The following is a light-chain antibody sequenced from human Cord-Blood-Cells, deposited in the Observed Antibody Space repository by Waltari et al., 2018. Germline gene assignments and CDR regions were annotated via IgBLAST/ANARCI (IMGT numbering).Light chain of an antibody. J-gene: IGLJ1*01. Sequence: QSALTQPPSASGSHGQSVTISCTGTSSDVGGYNYVSWYQQHPGKAPKLMIYEVSKRPSGVPHRFSGSKSGNTASLTVSGLQAEDEADYYCSSYAGSNNYVFGTGTKVTVL. CDR2: EVS. CDR3: SSYAGSNNYV. V-gene: IGLV2-8*01. CDR1: SSDVGGYNY.